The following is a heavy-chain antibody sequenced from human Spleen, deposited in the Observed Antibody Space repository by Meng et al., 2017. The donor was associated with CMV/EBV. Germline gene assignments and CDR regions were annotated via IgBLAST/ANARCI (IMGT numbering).Heavy chain of an antibody. J-gene: IGHJ4*02. Sequence: VCGGSSSSGSNSWGWIRQPPGGRLEWIGRIYYSGRTYYNPSLKSRITISVDTSKNQFSLKLSSVTTADTAVYYCARAYNWNYDYFDNWGLGTLVTVSS. D-gene: IGHD1-7*01. V-gene: IGHV4-39*07. CDR3: ARAYNWNYDYFDN. CDR2: IYYSGRT. CDR1: GGSSSSGSNS.